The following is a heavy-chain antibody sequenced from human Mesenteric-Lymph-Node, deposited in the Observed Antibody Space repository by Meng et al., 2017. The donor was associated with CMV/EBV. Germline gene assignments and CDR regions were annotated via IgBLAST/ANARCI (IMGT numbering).Heavy chain of an antibody. CDR3: ARGAVGATTSRRYFQH. J-gene: IGHJ1*01. D-gene: IGHD1-26*01. CDR1: GFTFSRYD. CDR2: ISSSGSTI. V-gene: IGHV3-48*03. Sequence: GESLKISCSTSGFTFSRYDMHWVRQAPGKGLEWVSYISSSGSTIYYADSVKGRFTISRDNAKNSLYLQMNSLRAEDTAVYYCARGAVGATTSRRYFQHWGQGTLVTVSS.